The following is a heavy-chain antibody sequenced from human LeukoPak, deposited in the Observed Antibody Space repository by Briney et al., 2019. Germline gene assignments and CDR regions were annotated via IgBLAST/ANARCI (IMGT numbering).Heavy chain of an antibody. CDR1: GYTFTSYG. CDR3: ARDSRSYSGYDFGY. J-gene: IGHJ4*02. Sequence: ASVKVSCKASGYTFTSYGISWVRQAPGQGLEWMGWISAYNGNTNYAQKLQGRVTMTTDTSTSTAYMELRSLRSDDTAVYYCARDSRSYSGYDFGYWGQGTLVTVSS. V-gene: IGHV1-18*01. D-gene: IGHD5-12*01. CDR2: ISAYNGNT.